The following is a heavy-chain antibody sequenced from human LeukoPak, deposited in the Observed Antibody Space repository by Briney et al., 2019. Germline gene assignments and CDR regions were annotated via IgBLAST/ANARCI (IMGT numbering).Heavy chain of an antibody. V-gene: IGHV3-21*01. Sequence: GGSLRLSCAASGFTFSSYSMNWVRQAPGKGLEWVSSISSSSSYIYYADSVKGRFTISRDNAKNSLYLQMNSLRAEDTAVYYCARVRCSSTSCYTGWFDPWGQGTLVTVSS. CDR3: ARVRCSSTSCYTGWFDP. D-gene: IGHD2-2*02. J-gene: IGHJ5*02. CDR2: ISSSSSYI. CDR1: GFTFSSYS.